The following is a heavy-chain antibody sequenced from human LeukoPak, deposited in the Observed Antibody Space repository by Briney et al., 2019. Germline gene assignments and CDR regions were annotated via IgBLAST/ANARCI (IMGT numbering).Heavy chain of an antibody. Sequence: HPGRSLRLSCAASGFTFSSYAMHWVRQAPGKGLEWVTVVSADGRTQLYSDFVKGRFTISRDNSLNTLHLQMNSLRTEDTAVYYCAREFGHNRWYFDYWGQGALVTVSS. CDR2: VSADGRTQ. CDR3: AREFGHNRWYFDY. J-gene: IGHJ4*02. CDR1: GFTFSSYA. V-gene: IGHV3-30*03. D-gene: IGHD5-24*01.